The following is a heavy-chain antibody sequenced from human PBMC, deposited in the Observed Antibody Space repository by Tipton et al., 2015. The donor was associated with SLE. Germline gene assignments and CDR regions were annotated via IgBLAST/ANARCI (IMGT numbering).Heavy chain of an antibody. D-gene: IGHD2-15*01. Sequence: TLSLTCAVSGYSISSGYYWGWIRQPPGKGLEWIGSIYHSGSTYYNPSLKSRVTISVDTSKNQFSLKLSSVTAADTAVYYCAREPWSDAFDIWGQGTMVTVSS. J-gene: IGHJ3*02. CDR2: IYHSGST. CDR1: GYSISSGYY. CDR3: AREPWSDAFDI. V-gene: IGHV4-38-2*02.